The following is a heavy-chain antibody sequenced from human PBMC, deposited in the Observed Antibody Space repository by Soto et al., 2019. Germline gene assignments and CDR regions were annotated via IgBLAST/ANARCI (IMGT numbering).Heavy chain of an antibody. D-gene: IGHD3-3*02. CDR2: IGGIDFNT. J-gene: IGHJ4*02. V-gene: IGHV3-23*01. CDR3: ARYIRALDY. Sequence: GGSLRLSCAASGFTFSNDCMHWVRQAAGKGLEWVSTIGGIDFNTFYADSVKGRFTISRDNSKNTLYLQMTSLRAEDTALYYCARYIRALDYWGQGAPVTVSS. CDR1: GFTFSNDC.